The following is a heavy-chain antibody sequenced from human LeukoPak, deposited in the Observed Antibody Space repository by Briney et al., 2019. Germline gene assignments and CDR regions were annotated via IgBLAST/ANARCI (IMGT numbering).Heavy chain of an antibody. D-gene: IGHD6-13*01. J-gene: IGHJ4*02. CDR2: ISYDGSNK. CDR3: ARVNSSSWLEDYFDY. CDR1: GFTFSSYA. V-gene: IGHV3-30*04. Sequence: GGSLRLSCAASGFTFSSYAMHWVRQAPGKGLEWVAVISYDGSNKYYADSVKGRFTISRDNSKNTLYLQMNSRRAEDTAVYYCARVNSSSWLEDYFDYWGQGTLVTVSS.